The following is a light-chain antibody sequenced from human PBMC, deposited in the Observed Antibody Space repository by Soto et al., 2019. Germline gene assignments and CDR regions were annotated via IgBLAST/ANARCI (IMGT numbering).Light chain of an antibody. CDR2: AAS. Sequence: TQLTESPSALSASVGDRVTITCRASQGISSYLAWYQQKPGKAPKLLIYAASTLQSGVPSRFSGSGSGTEFTLTISSLQPEDFAVYYCQQRSNWPRTFGQASKVDIK. V-gene: IGKV1-9*01. J-gene: IGKJ1*01. CDR3: QQRSNWPRT. CDR1: QGISSY.